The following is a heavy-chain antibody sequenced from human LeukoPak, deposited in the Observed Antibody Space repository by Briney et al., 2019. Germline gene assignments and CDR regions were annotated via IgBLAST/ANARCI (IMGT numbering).Heavy chain of an antibody. J-gene: IGHJ4*02. V-gene: IGHV3-21*01. D-gene: IGHD1-1*01. CDR1: GFTFSSYS. Sequence: GGSLRLSCAASGFTFSSYSMNWVRQAQGKGLEWVSSISSSSSYIYYADSVKGRFTISRDNAKNSLYLQMNSLRAEDTAVYYCARDPTGRYYFDYWGQGTLVTVSS. CDR3: ARDPTGRYYFDY. CDR2: ISSSSSYI.